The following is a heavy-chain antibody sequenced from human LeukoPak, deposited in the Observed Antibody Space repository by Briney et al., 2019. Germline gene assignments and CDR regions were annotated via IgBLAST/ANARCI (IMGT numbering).Heavy chain of an antibody. Sequence: QPGGSLRLSCAASGFTFSSYGMHWVRQAPGKGLEWVAFIRYDGSNKYYADSVKGRFTISRDNSKNTLYLRMNSLRAEDTAVYYCAIMRRQIVVVPAAIDVWGKGTTVTVSS. CDR2: IRYDGSNK. J-gene: IGHJ6*04. CDR1: GFTFSSYG. CDR3: AIMRRQIVVVPAAIDV. V-gene: IGHV3-30*02. D-gene: IGHD2-2*01.